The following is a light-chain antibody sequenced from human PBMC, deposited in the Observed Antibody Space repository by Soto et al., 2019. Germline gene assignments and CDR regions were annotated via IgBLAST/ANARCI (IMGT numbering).Light chain of an antibody. Sequence: DIQMTQSPSSLSASIGDRVTITCRARQGISSYLAWYQQKAGKVPKLLIYATSTLQSGVPSRFSGSGSGTEFTLTISSLQPEDVASYYCQKYNSAPLTFGGGTNVEIK. J-gene: IGKJ4*01. CDR3: QKYNSAPLT. CDR2: ATS. CDR1: QGISSY. V-gene: IGKV1-27*01.